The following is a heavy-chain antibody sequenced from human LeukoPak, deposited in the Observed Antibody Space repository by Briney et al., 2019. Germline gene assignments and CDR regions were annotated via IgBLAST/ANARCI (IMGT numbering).Heavy chain of an antibody. CDR1: GYTFTGYA. J-gene: IGHJ4*02. CDR2: INTNTGNP. CDR3: ARQYCSSTSCYLRTVWWFDY. V-gene: IGHV7-4-1*02. Sequence: RASVKVSCKASGYTFTGYAMNWVRQAPGQGLEWMGWINTNTGNPTYAQGFTGRFVFSLDTSVSTAYLQISSLKAEDTAVYYCARQYCSSTSCYLRTVWWFDYWGQGTLVTVSS. D-gene: IGHD2-2*01.